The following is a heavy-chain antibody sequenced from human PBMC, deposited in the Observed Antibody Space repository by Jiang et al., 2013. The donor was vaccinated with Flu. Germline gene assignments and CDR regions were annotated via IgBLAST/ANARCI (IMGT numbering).Heavy chain of an antibody. CDR1: GGSITSGSYF. Sequence: GPGLVKPSETLSLTCTVSGGSITSGSYFWGWIRQPPGKGLEWIGSIDYRGTTYYNPSLKSRVTIAVDTSKNQLSLKLSSVTAADTAVYYCARDSGVGIVVVPAAGDYWGQGTLVTVSS. V-gene: IGHV4-39*07. CDR2: IDYRGTT. CDR3: ARDSGVGIVVVPAAGDY. D-gene: IGHD2-2*01. J-gene: IGHJ4*02.